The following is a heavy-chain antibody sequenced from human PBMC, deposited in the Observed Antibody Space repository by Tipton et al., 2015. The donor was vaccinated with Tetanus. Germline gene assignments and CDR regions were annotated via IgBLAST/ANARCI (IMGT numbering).Heavy chain of an antibody. V-gene: IGHV4-30-4*08. J-gene: IGHJ4*02. CDR2: IHPSGIT. D-gene: IGHD5-12*01. Sequence: TLSLTCSVSGGSISSSDHYWSWIRQPPGRGLEWIGEIHPSGITTCNPSLESRVTLSQDTSKSQFSLKLNSVTAADTAVYYCARGVDRTKAGIDWGQGTLVTVSS. CDR1: GGSISSSDHY. CDR3: ARGVDRTKAGID.